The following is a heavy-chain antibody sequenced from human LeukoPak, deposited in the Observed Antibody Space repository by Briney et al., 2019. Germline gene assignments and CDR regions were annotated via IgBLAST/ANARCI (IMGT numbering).Heavy chain of an antibody. D-gene: IGHD1-26*01. CDR1: GGSISSGTYY. CDR3: ARNASDSGTSYFDY. Sequence: SETLSLTCTVSGGSISSGTYYWGWVRQPPGKGLEWIGSIYYSGSTSYNPSLKSRVTISVDTSKNQFSLKLDSVTAADTAVYYCARNASDSGTSYFDYRGEGTLVTVSS. CDR2: IYYSGST. J-gene: IGHJ4*02. V-gene: IGHV4-39*01.